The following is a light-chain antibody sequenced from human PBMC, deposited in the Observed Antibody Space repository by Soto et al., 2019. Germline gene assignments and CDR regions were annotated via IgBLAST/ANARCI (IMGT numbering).Light chain of an antibody. CDR1: QSVSSN. V-gene: IGKV3-15*01. CDR2: GAA. Sequence: EIVMTQSPATLSVSPGERATLSCRASQSVSSNLAWYQQKHAQAPRLLLYGAATRATGIPASCSGSRSGTEFTLTISSLQSEDFAVYYCQQYNNWPRTCGQGTKVEIK. CDR3: QQYNNWPRT. J-gene: IGKJ1*01.